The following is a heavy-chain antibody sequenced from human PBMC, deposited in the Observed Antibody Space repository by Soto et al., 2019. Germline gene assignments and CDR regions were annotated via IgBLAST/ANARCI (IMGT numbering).Heavy chain of an antibody. CDR1: GGSFSGYY. V-gene: IGHV4-34*01. CDR2: INHSGST. CDR3: ARGMRLGYCSGGSCFLVSDDQVVRWFDP. D-gene: IGHD2-15*01. J-gene: IGHJ5*02. Sequence: SETLSLTCAVYGGSFSGYYWSWIRQPPGKGLEWIGEINHSGSTNYNPSLKSRVTISVDTSKNQFSLKLSSVTAADTAVYYCARGMRLGYCSGGSCFLVSDDQVVRWFDPWGQGTLVTVSS.